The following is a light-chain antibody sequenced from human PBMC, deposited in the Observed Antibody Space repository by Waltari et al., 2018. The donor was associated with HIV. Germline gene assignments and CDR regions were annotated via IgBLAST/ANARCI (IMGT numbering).Light chain of an antibody. V-gene: IGKV1-9*01. CDR1: QGISTY. Sequence: DIQLTQSPSFLSASVGDRVTVTCRAGQGISTYLAWYQQKPGKAPNHLIYAASTLQTGVPSRFSGSGSGTEFTLTISSLQPEDVATYYCQQVNMPFTFGPGTKVDIK. CDR2: AAS. CDR3: QQVNMPFT. J-gene: IGKJ3*01.